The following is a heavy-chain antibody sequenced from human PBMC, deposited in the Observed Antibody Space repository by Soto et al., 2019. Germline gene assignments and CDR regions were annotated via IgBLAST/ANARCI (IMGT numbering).Heavy chain of an antibody. CDR2: ISGSGGST. CDR3: AKTLPTYYYDSSGYYDY. Sequence: WALRLSCAASGFTFSSYAMSWVRQAPGKGLEWVSAISGSGGSTYYADSVKGRFTISRDNSKNTLYLQMNSLRAEDTAVYYCAKTLPTYYYDSSGYYDYWGQGTLVTVSS. J-gene: IGHJ4*02. CDR1: GFTFSSYA. D-gene: IGHD3-22*01. V-gene: IGHV3-23*01.